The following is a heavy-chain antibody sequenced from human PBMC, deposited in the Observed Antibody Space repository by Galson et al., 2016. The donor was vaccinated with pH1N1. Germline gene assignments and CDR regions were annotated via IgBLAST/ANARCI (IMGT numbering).Heavy chain of an antibody. CDR1: GYTFTFTGYF. CDR2: INPYSGDT. CDR3: ARDVAPPGHYAMDV. V-gene: IGHV1-2*06. Sequence: SVKVSCKASGYTFTFTGYFIHWVRQAPGQGLEFEWMGRINPYSGDTDFAQNFQGRVTMTRDTSIGTAYMEVSRLTSDDTAIYYCARDVAPPGHYAMDVWGQGTTVTGSS. J-gene: IGHJ6*02.